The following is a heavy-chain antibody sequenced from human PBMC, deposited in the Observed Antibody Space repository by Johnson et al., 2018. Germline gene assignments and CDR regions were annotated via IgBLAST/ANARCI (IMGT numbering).Heavy chain of an antibody. CDR3: ASVGARRDGYNPSGYYYYYGMDV. Sequence: EVQLVESGGGLVKPGGSXRLSCAASGFTFSSYSMNWVRQAPGKGLEWVSSISSSSSYIYYADSVQGRFPISRDNAKHSLYLQMNSLRAGAKAVYYCASVGARRDGYNPSGYYYYYGMDVWGQGTTVTVSS. V-gene: IGHV3-21*01. D-gene: IGHD5-24*01. CDR1: GFTFSSYS. J-gene: IGHJ6*02. CDR2: ISSSSSYI.